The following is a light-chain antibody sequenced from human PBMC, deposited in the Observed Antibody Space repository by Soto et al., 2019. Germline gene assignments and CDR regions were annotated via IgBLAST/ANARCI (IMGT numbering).Light chain of an antibody. CDR2: GAS. CDR1: QSVSNSY. Sequence: EIVLTQSPGTLSLSPGERATLSCRASQSVSNSYLAWYQQKPGQAPRLLIFGASSRATGIPDRFTGSGSGTDFTLTVGRLEPEDFALYYCQQYGSSPRTFGQGTKVDSK. V-gene: IGKV3-20*01. J-gene: IGKJ1*01. CDR3: QQYGSSPRT.